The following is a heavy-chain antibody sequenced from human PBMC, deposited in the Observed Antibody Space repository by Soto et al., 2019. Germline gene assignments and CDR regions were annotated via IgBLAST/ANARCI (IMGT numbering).Heavy chain of an antibody. Sequence: HPGGSLRLSCAASGFTFRSYAMHWVRQAPGKGLEWVSVIYSGGSTYYADSVKGRFTISRDNSKNTLYLQMNSLRAEDTAVYYCARQKGYSSSSYGMDVWGQGTTVTVSS. V-gene: IGHV3-66*04. D-gene: IGHD6-13*01. CDR3: ARQKGYSSSSYGMDV. CDR1: GFTFRSYA. J-gene: IGHJ6*02. CDR2: IYSGGST.